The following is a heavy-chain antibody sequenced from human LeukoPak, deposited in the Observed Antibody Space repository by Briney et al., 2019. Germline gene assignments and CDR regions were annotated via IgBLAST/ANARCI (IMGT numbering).Heavy chain of an antibody. Sequence: KPSGTLSLTCAVSGGSISSSNWWSWVRQPPGKGLEWIREIYHSGSTNYNPSLKSRVTISVDKSKNQFSLKLSSVTAADTAVYYCAMITFGGVLPLDYWGQGTLVTVSS. D-gene: IGHD3-16*01. J-gene: IGHJ4*02. CDR3: AMITFGGVLPLDY. CDR2: IYHSGST. CDR1: GGSISSSNW. V-gene: IGHV4-4*02.